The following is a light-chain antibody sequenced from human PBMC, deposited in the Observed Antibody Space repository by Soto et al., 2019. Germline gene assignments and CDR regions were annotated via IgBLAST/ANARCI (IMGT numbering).Light chain of an antibody. CDR2: EVS. J-gene: IGLJ1*01. CDR3: FSYAAGNTYV. CDR1: SSDVGTYNL. Sequence: QSVLTQPASVSGSPGQSITISCTGTSSDVGTYNLVSWYQQHPGKAPKLMIYEVSKWPSGVSNRFSGSKSGNTASLTISGLQAEDEADYYCFSYAAGNTYVFGTGTKLTVL. V-gene: IGLV2-23*02.